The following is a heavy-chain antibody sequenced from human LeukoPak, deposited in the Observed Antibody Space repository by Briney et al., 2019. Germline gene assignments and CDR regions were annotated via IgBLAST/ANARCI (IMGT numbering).Heavy chain of an antibody. J-gene: IGHJ3*02. CDR1: GFTVSSNY. CDR2: IYSGGST. Sequence: GGSLRLSCAASGFTVSSNYMSWVRQAPGKGLEWVSVIYSGGSTYYAGSVKGRFTISRDNSKNTLYLQMNSLRAEDTAVYYCAREWVRDAFDIWGQGTMVTVSS. CDR3: AREWVRDAFDI. V-gene: IGHV3-53*01. D-gene: IGHD1-26*01.